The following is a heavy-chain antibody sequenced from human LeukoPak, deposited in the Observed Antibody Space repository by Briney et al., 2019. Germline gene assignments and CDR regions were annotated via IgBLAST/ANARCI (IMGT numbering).Heavy chain of an antibody. Sequence: PSETLSLTCTVSGGSMISYYWTWVRQTPGKGLEWIGYMYDSVRIHYNPSLESRITISLDTSKNQFSLKLRSVTAADTAVYYCASRGYYYGSGSYYIRWGQGTLVTVSS. CDR1: GGSMISYY. V-gene: IGHV4-59*01. CDR2: MYDSVRI. CDR3: ASRGYYYGSGSYYIR. J-gene: IGHJ4*02. D-gene: IGHD3-10*01.